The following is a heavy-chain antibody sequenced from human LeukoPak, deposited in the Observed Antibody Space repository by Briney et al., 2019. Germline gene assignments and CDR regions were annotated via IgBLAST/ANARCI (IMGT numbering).Heavy chain of an antibody. CDR1: GVSFSSSSYY. CDR2: IYYTGST. V-gene: IGHV4-39*01. J-gene: IGHJ4*02. Sequence: KPSETLSLTCTVSGVSFSSSSYYWGWIRQPAGKGLEWIGSIYYTGSTYYTPSLKSRVTISVDTSKNQFSLRLSSVTAADTAAYYCARGITLVRGLPREFDYWGQGTLVTVSS. CDR3: ARGITLVRGLPREFDY. D-gene: IGHD3-10*01.